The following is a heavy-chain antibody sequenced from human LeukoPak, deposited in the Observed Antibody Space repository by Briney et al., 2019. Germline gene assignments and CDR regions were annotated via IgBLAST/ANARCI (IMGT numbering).Heavy chain of an antibody. Sequence: SETLSLTCTVSGASISSYHWSWIRQPPGKGLEWIGYIYTSGSTNYNPSLKSRVTISVDTSKNQFSLKLSSVTAADTAVYYCVRVTSRPPHDYYYYYRDVWGKGTTVTVSS. J-gene: IGHJ6*03. CDR1: GASISSYH. V-gene: IGHV4-4*09. CDR2: IYTSGST. D-gene: IGHD5-18*01. CDR3: VRVTSRPPHDYYYYYRDV.